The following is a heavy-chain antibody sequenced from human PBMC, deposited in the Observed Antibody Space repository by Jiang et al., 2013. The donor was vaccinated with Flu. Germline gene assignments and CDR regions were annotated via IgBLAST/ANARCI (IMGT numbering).Heavy chain of an antibody. CDR2: IIPIFGTA. CDR3: ASIVVVEEGMDV. D-gene: IGHD2-2*01. Sequence: GIIPIFGTANYAQKFQGRVTITADESTSTAYMELSSLRSEDTAVYYCASIVVVEEGMDVWGKGTTVTVSS. J-gene: IGHJ6*03. V-gene: IGHV1-69*01.